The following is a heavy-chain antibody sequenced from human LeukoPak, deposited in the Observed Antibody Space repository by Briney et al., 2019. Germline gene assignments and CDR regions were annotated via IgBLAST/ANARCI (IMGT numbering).Heavy chain of an antibody. Sequence: GGSLRLSCAVSGFTFSSHWMSWVRQAPGKGLEWVANIKQDGSEKYYVDSVKGRFTISRDNAKNSLYLQMNSLRAEDTAVYYCATDIVVVPAAMTMIAFDIWGQGTMVTVSS. J-gene: IGHJ3*02. D-gene: IGHD2-2*01. V-gene: IGHV3-7*03. CDR1: GFTFSSHW. CDR2: IKQDGSEK. CDR3: ATDIVVVPAAMTMIAFDI.